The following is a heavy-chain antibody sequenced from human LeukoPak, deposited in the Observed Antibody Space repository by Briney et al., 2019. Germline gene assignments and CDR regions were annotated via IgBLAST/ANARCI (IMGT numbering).Heavy chain of an antibody. CDR1: GGSISSYY. Sequence: SETLSLTCTVSGGSISSYYWSWIRQPPGKGLEWIGYIYYSGSTNYNPSLKSRVTISVDTSKNQFSLKLSSVTAADTAVYYCARLRDIVVVPAAMRGAFDIWGQGTMVTVSS. V-gene: IGHV4-59*12. CDR2: IYYSGST. J-gene: IGHJ3*02. CDR3: ARLRDIVVVPAAMRGAFDI. D-gene: IGHD2-2*01.